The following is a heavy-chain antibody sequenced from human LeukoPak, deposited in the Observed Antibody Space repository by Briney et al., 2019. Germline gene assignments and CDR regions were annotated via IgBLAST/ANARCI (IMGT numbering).Heavy chain of an antibody. CDR2: IYYSGGT. V-gene: IGHV4-59*01. D-gene: IGHD4-17*01. CDR1: GRSLSSCV. Sequence: PSETLSLTCPVSGRSLSSCVESWVRQPPGKGLEWIGYIYYSGGTNYNPSLKSRVTISVDTFKNQFSLKLSSVTAADTAVYYCARSITSTGTGDYWGQGTLVTVSS. J-gene: IGHJ4*02. CDR3: ARSITSTGTGDY.